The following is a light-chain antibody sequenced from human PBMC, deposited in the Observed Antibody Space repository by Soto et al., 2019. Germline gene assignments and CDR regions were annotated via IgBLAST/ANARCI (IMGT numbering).Light chain of an antibody. CDR2: EGT. J-gene: IGLJ1*01. Sequence: QSALTQPASVSGSPGQSITISCTGTSRDVGSYNLVSWYQQHPGNAPKLIIYEGTKRPSGVSYRFSGSKSGNTASLTISGPQEEDEGDYHCCSFAGSSTYVFGPGTKVTVL. CDR3: CSFAGSSTYV. V-gene: IGLV2-23*01. CDR1: SRDVGSYNL.